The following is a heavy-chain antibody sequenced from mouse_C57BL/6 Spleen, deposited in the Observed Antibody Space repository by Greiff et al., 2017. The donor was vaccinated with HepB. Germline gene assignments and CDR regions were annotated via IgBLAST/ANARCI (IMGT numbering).Heavy chain of an antibody. Sequence: EVKVEESGGGLVKPGGSLKLSCAASGFTFSDYGMHWVRQAPEKGLEWVAYISSGSSTIYYADTVKGRFTISRDNAKNTLFLQMTSLRSEDTAMYYCARIYDYDVGYFDYWGQGTTLTVSS. D-gene: IGHD2-4*01. CDR3: ARIYDYDVGYFDY. CDR2: ISSGSSTI. V-gene: IGHV5-17*01. J-gene: IGHJ2*01. CDR1: GFTFSDYG.